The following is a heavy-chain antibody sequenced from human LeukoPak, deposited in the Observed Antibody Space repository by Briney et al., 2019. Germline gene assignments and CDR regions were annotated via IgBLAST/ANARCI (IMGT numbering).Heavy chain of an antibody. CDR2: IYTSGST. D-gene: IGHD6-13*01. CDR1: GDSISSYY. J-gene: IGHJ3*02. CDR3: ASSLSIAAAGRAFDI. V-gene: IGHV4-4*07. Sequence: SETLSLTCTVSGDSISSYYWSWIRQPAGKGLEWIGRIYTSGSTNYNPSLKSRVTISVDKSKNQFSLKLSSVTAADTAVYYCASSLSIAAAGRAFDIWGQGTMVTVSS.